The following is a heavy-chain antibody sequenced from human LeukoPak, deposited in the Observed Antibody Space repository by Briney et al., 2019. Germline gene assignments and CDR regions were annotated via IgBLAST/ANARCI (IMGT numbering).Heavy chain of an antibody. V-gene: IGHV4-39*01. CDR3: ARRGNHGDYF. CDR1: GGSISTMNYY. CDR2: IYYSGNS. Sequence: PSETLSLTCTVSGGSISTMNYYWGWLRQPPGQGLEWFGSIYYSGNSYYNPSLQSRVTISVDTSQNQFSLNLPSVTAADTSVYYCARRGNHGDYFCGQGSLVTVSS. J-gene: IGHJ4*02. D-gene: IGHD4-17*01.